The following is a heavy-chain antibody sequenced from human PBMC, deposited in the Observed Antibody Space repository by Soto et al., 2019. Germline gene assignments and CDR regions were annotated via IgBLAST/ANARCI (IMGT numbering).Heavy chain of an antibody. V-gene: IGHV4-31*03. D-gene: IGHD5-12*01. CDR3: ARDAGALPHVEMATNDAFDI. CDR2: IYYSGSI. Sequence: QVQLQESGPGLVKPSQTLSLTCTVSGGSISSGGYYWSWIRQHPGKGLEWIGYIYYSGSIYYNPSLKSRVTISVDTSKNQFSLKLSSVTAADTAVYYCARDAGALPHVEMATNDAFDIWGQGTMVTVSS. CDR1: GGSISSGGYY. J-gene: IGHJ3*02.